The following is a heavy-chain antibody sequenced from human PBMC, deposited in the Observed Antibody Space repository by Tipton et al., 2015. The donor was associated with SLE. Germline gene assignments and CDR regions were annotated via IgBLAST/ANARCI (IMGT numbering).Heavy chain of an antibody. CDR2: IYPSGST. J-gene: IGHJ2*01. CDR1: GDSISSDS. V-gene: IGHV4-4*07. CDR3: ASGIITMKGNWYFDL. D-gene: IGHD3-22*01. Sequence: LRLSCTVSGDSISSDSWSWVRQPAGKGLEYIGRIYPSGSTNCNPSLRSRVTISVDTSKNQFSLKLSSVTAADTAVYYCASGIITMKGNWYFDLWGRGTLVTVSS.